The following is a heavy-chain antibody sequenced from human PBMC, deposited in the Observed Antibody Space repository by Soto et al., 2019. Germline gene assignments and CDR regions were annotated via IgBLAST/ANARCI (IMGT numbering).Heavy chain of an antibody. CDR3: ARDRMGRDSSSSRDYYYYYGMDV. D-gene: IGHD6-6*01. V-gene: IGHV1-2*02. J-gene: IGHJ6*02. Sequence: ASVKVSVKASGYTFTGYYMHWVRQAPGQGLEWMGWINPNSGGTNYAQKFQGRVTMTRDTSISTAYMELSRLRSDDTAVYYCARDRMGRDSSSSRDYYYYYGMDVWGQGTTVTVSS. CDR1: GYTFTGYY. CDR2: INPNSGGT.